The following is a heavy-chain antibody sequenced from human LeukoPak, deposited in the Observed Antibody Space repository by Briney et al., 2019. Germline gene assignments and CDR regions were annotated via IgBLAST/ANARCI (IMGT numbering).Heavy chain of an antibody. V-gene: IGHV3-7*05. J-gene: IGHJ3*02. CDR3: ARARDYGSGKANAFDI. CDR2: IKRDGSEK. Sequence: PGGSLRLSCAASGFTFSSYWMGWVRQAPEKGLEWVANIKRDGSEKYYVDSVKGRFTISRDNAENSLYLQMNSLRAEDTAVYYCARARDYGSGKANAFDIWGQGTMVTVSS. CDR1: GFTFSSYW. D-gene: IGHD3-10*01.